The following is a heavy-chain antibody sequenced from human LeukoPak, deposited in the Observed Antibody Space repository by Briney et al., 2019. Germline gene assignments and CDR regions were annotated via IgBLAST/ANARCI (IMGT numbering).Heavy chain of an antibody. J-gene: IGHJ6*03. V-gene: IGHV3-23*01. CDR2: ISGSGGST. Sequence: AGGTLRLSCAASGFTFSSYGMSWVRQAPGKGLEWVSAISGSGGSTYYADSVKGRFTIFRDNAKNSLYLQMNSLRAEDTAVYYCARGRVPAAYYYYYYYMDVWGKGTTVTVSS. CDR1: GFTFSSYG. D-gene: IGHD2-2*01. CDR3: ARGRVPAAYYYYYYYMDV.